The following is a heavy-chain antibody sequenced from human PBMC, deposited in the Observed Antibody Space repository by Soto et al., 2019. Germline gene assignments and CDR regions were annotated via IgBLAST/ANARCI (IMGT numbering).Heavy chain of an antibody. Sequence: LSLTCAISGDSVSSNSAAWNWVRQSPSRGLEWLGRTYYRSKWYNDYAVSVKSRITINPDTSKNQFPLQLNSVTPEDTAVYYCARERVDTERYYYYGMDVWGQGTTVTVSS. J-gene: IGHJ6*02. CDR1: GDSVSSNSAA. CDR3: ARERVDTERYYYYGMDV. V-gene: IGHV6-1*01. D-gene: IGHD5-18*01. CDR2: TYYRSKWYN.